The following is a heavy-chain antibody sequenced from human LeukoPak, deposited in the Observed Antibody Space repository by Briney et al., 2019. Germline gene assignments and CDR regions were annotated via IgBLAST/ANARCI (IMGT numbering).Heavy chain of an antibody. CDR1: GFTFTSSA. CDR2: IVVGSGNT. Sequence: GASVKVSCKASGFTFTSSAMQWVRQARGQRLEWIGWIVVGSGNTNYAQKFQERVTITRDMSTSTAYMELSSLRSEDTAVYYCARGSGCSSTSCYSPLLDPWGQGTLVTVSS. J-gene: IGHJ5*02. CDR3: ARGSGCSSTSCYSPLLDP. V-gene: IGHV1-58*02. D-gene: IGHD2-2*01.